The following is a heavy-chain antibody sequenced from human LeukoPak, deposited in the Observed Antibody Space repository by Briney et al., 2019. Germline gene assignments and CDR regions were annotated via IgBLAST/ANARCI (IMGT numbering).Heavy chain of an antibody. V-gene: IGHV1-69*04. CDR1: GGSFNSYA. Sequence: GASVKVSCKASGGSFNSYAFSWVRQAPGQGLEWMGRIIPILDIANYAQNFQGRVTITADKSTSTAYMEVSSLRSEDTAVYYCASREYDSSNYYLYYFDYWGQGTPVTVSS. CDR3: ASREYDSSNYYLYYFDY. CDR2: IIPILDIA. J-gene: IGHJ4*02. D-gene: IGHD3-22*01.